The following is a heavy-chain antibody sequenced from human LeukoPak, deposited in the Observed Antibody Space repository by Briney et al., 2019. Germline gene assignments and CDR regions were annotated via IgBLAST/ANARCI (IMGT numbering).Heavy chain of an antibody. CDR3: ARDISRFLEWLSTDTYYYGMDV. CDR2: ISSSSSYI. CDR1: GFTFSSYS. V-gene: IGHV3-21*01. J-gene: IGHJ6*02. D-gene: IGHD3-3*01. Sequence: GGSLRLSCAASGFTFSSYSMNWVRRAPGKGLEWVSSISSSSSYIYYADSVKGRFTISRDNAKNSLYLQMNSLRAEDTAVYYCARDISRFLEWLSTDTYYYGMDVWGQGTTVTVSS.